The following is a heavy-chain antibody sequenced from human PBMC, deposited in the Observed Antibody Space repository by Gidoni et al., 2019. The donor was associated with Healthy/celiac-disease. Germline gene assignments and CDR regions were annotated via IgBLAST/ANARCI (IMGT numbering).Heavy chain of an antibody. CDR3: AKDRDGED. J-gene: IGHJ4*02. D-gene: IGHD3-10*01. V-gene: IGHV3-23*01. Sequence: KGRFTISRDNSKNTLYLQMNSLRAEDTAVYYCAKDRDGEDWGQGTLVTVSS.